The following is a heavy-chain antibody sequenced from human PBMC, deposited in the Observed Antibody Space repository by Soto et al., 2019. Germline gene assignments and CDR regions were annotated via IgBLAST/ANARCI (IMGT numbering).Heavy chain of an antibody. D-gene: IGHD3-3*01. CDR2: ISSSSSYI. J-gene: IGHJ6*02. Sequence: GGSLRLSCAASGFTFNTYSMNWVRQAPGKGLEWVSSISSSSSYIYYADSVKGRFTISRDNAKNSLYLQMNSLRAEDTAVYYCARVPYDFWSGPYYYYYGMDVWGQGTTVTVSS. V-gene: IGHV3-21*01. CDR3: ARVPYDFWSGPYYYYYGMDV. CDR1: GFTFNTYS.